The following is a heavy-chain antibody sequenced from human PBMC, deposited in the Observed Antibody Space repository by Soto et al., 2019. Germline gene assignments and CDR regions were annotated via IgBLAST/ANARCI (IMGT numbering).Heavy chain of an antibody. V-gene: IGHV1-46*01. CDR1: GYTFTSYY. D-gene: IGHD6-19*01. J-gene: IGHJ6*02. CDR3: ARGIAVAGNYYYYGMDV. Sequence: ASVKVSCKASGYTFTSYYMHWVRQAPGQGLEWMGIINPSGGSTSYAQKFQGRVTITADESTSTAYMELSSLRSEDTAVYYCARGIAVAGNYYYYGMDVWGQGTTVTVS. CDR2: INPSGGST.